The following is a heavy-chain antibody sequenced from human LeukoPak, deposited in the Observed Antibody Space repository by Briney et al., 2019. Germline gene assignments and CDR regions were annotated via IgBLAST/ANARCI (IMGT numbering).Heavy chain of an antibody. Sequence: GGSLRLSCAASGFTFSGSAMHWVRQASGKGLEWVGRIRSKANSYATAYAASVKGRFTISRDDSKNTAYLQMNSLKTEDTAVYYCTSGDSSGYWAFYGMDVRGQGTTVTVSS. CDR1: GFTFSGSA. D-gene: IGHD3-22*01. V-gene: IGHV3-73*01. J-gene: IGHJ6*02. CDR2: IRSKANSYAT. CDR3: TSGDSSGYWAFYGMDV.